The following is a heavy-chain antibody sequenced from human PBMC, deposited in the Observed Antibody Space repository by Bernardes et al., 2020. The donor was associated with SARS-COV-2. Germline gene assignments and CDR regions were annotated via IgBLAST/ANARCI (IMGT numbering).Heavy chain of an antibody. Sequence: GGSLRLSCAGAGFTFSNYWMSWVRQAPGKGLEWVANINEAATDKYYVDSVKGRFTISKDNAKNSLFLQMNSLRAEDTAVYYCARYCTTITSCRMDVWGQGTTVTVSS. V-gene: IGHV3-7*03. CDR2: INEAATDK. CDR1: GFTFSNYW. D-gene: IGHD2-8*01. CDR3: ARYCTTITSCRMDV. J-gene: IGHJ6*02.